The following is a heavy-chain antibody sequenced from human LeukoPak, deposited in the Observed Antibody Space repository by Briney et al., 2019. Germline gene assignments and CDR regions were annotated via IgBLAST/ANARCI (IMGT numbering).Heavy chain of an antibody. V-gene: IGHV3-23*01. CDR3: AKPDTYYYDSSGYYY. CDR1: VFTFSSYA. CDR2: ISGSGGST. D-gene: IGHD3-22*01. J-gene: IGHJ4*02. Sequence: GGSLRLSCAASVFTFSSYAMSWVRQAPGKGLEWVSAISGSGGSTYYADSVKGRFTIARDNSKNTLYLQMNSLRAEDTAVYYCAKPDTYYYDSSGYYYWGQGTLVTVSS.